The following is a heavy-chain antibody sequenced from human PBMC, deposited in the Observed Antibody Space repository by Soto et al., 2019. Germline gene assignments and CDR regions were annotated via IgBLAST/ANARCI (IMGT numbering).Heavy chain of an antibody. D-gene: IGHD2-2*01. CDR3: ARVYCSSTSCYAVDY. CDR2: ISSSSSTI. CDR1: GFTFSSYS. V-gene: IGHV3-48*01. J-gene: IGHJ4*02. Sequence: PGGSLRLSCAASGFTFSSYSMNWVRQAPGKGLEWVSYISSSSSTIYYADSVKGRFTISRDNAKNSLYLQMNSLRAEDTAVYYCARVYCSSTSCYAVDYWGQGTLVTVSS.